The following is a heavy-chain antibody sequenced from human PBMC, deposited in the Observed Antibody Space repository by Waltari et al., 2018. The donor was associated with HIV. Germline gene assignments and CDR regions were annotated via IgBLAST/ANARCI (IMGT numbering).Heavy chain of an antibody. CDR1: GFTFSRYS. D-gene: IGHD2-21*01. CDR2: ISGSGGST. Sequence: EVQLLESGGGLVQPGGSLSLSCAASGFTFSRYSLSWVRQAPGKGLEWVSAISGSGGSTYYADSVKGRFTISRDNSKNTLYLQMNSLRAEDTAVYYCAKGCGSGYYYYGMDVWGQGTTVTVSS. J-gene: IGHJ6*02. V-gene: IGHV3-23*01. CDR3: AKGCGSGYYYYGMDV.